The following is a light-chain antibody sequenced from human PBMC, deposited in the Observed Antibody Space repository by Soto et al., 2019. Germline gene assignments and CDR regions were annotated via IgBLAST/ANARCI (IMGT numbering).Light chain of an antibody. V-gene: IGKV1-5*01. Sequence: DIQMTQSPSPLSASIGDRVTITCRASQSSSGRLGWYQQKPGRPPKLLIYDVSVLGSGAPSRFSGSGSGTNFTLTISSLRPDDFGTCYCQQCEVYPYTFGQGSRLDIQ. J-gene: IGKJ2*01. CDR1: QSSSGR. CDR3: QQCEVYPYT. CDR2: DVS.